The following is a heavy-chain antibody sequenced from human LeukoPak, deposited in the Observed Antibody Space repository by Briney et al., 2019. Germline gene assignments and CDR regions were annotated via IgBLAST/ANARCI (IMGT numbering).Heavy chain of an antibody. Sequence: GSSVKVSCKASGYTFTGYYIHWVRQAPGQGLEWMGWINPNSGGTNYAQKFQGRVTMTRDTSISTAYMELSRLRSDDTAVYYCATEASSSGYYYVWNYWGQGTLVTVSS. CDR2: INPNSGGT. D-gene: IGHD3-22*01. CDR1: GYTFTGYY. J-gene: IGHJ4*02. V-gene: IGHV1-2*02. CDR3: ATEASSSGYYYVWNY.